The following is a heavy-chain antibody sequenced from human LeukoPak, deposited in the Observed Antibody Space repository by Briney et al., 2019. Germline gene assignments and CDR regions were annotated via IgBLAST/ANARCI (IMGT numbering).Heavy chain of an antibody. Sequence: GGSLRLSCAASEFTFSSYDMHWVRQATGKGLEWVSAIGTAGDTYYPGSVKGRFTISRDDSKNTLYLQMNSLKTEDTAVYYCTTDHSGYEVPGQPNYYYYYYMDVWGKGTTVTVSS. J-gene: IGHJ6*03. CDR2: IGTAGDT. CDR3: TTDHSGYEVPGQPNYYYYYYMDV. V-gene: IGHV3-13*01. CDR1: EFTFSSYD. D-gene: IGHD5-12*01.